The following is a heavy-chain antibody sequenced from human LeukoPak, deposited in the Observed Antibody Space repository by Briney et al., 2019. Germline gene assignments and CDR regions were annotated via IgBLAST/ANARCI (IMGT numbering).Heavy chain of an antibody. J-gene: IGHJ5*02. D-gene: IGHD3-22*01. Sequence: PSETLSLTCTVSGGSISSGGYYWSWIRQHPGKGLEWIGYIYYSGSTYYNPSLKSRVTISVDTSKNQFSLKLSSVTAADTAVYYCARVASSVGYNWFDPWGQGTLVTVSS. CDR1: GGSISSGGYY. CDR3: ARVASSVGYNWFDP. V-gene: IGHV4-31*03. CDR2: IYYSGST.